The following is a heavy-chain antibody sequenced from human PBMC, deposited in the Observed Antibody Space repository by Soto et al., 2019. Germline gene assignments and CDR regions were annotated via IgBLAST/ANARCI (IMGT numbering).Heavy chain of an antibody. CDR3: ARGLEPHYYYYYGMDV. Sequence: VSLTCTVSGGSISSGGYYWSWIRQHPGKGLEWIGYIYYSGSTYYNPSLKSRVTISVDTSKNQFSLKLSSVTAADTAVYYCARGLEPHYYYYYGMDVWGHGTTVTVSS. D-gene: IGHD1-1*01. J-gene: IGHJ6*02. V-gene: IGHV4-31*03. CDR1: GGSISSGGYY. CDR2: IYYSGST.